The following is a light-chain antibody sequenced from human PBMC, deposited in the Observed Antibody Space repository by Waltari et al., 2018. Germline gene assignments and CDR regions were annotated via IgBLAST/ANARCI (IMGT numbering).Light chain of an antibody. CDR1: SSNIGGNT. CDR3: AAWGDSLNGRV. CDR2: SNN. Sequence: QSVLTQPPSASGTPGQRVSTTCSGSSSNIGGNTVTWNHRPPRTAPKLPNYSNNKRPSGVPDRFSGSKSGTSASLAISGLQSDDEANYYCAAWGDSLNGRVFGGGTKLTVL. V-gene: IGLV1-44*01. J-gene: IGLJ2*01.